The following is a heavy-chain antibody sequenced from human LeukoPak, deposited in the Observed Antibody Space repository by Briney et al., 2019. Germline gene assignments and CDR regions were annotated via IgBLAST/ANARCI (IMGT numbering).Heavy chain of an antibody. D-gene: IGHD3-10*01. J-gene: IGHJ6*02. CDR3: ATPRGDYYYGMDV. Sequence: AGGSLRLSCAASGLTFSNYWMHWVRQAPGKGLVWVSRVNSDGSNTYYADSVKGRFTISRDNAKNTLYLQMNSLRAEDTAVYYCATPRGDYYYGMDVWGLGTTVTVSS. CDR2: VNSDGSNT. CDR1: GLTFSNYW. V-gene: IGHV3-74*01.